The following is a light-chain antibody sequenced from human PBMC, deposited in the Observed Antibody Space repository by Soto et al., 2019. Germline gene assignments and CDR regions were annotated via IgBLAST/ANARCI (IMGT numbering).Light chain of an antibody. CDR2: SAS. Sequence: DIQMTQSPSTLSASVGDRVTITCRASQSISTWLAWYHQKPGKAPKLLISSASSLETGVPSRFSGSGSGTDFSLAISSLQPDDFATYYCQQYNYYPYTFGEGTKLEIK. V-gene: IGKV1-5*01. CDR1: QSISTW. CDR3: QQYNYYPYT. J-gene: IGKJ2*01.